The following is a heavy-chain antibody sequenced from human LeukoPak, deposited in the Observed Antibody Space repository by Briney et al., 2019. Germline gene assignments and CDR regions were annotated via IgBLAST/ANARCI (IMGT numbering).Heavy chain of an antibody. V-gene: IGHV3-15*01. CDR3: TTAYYYDSSGYSPHDY. J-gene: IGHJ4*02. CDR1: GFTFSNAW. D-gene: IGHD3-22*01. Sequence: PGGSLRLSCAASGFTFSNAWMSWVRQAPGKGLEWVGRIKSKTDGGTTDYAAPVKGRFTISRGDSKNTLYLQMNSLKTEDTAVYYCTTAYYYDSSGYSPHDYWGQGTLVTVSS. CDR2: IKSKTDGGTT.